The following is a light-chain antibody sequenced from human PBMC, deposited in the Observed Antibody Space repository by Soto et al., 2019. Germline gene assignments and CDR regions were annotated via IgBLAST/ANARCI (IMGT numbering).Light chain of an antibody. CDR2: DAS. V-gene: IGKV3-15*01. Sequence: EIVMTQSPATLSVSPGERATISCRASQSVSNNLAWYQQKPGQAPRLLISDASTRATGLPARFSGTGSGTEFTLTISRLEPEDFAVYYCQQCGSSPWTFGQGTKVDIK. J-gene: IGKJ1*01. CDR3: QQCGSSPWT. CDR1: QSVSNN.